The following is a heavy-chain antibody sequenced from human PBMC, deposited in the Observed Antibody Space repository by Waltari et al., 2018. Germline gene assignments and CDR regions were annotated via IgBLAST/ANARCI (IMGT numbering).Heavy chain of an antibody. Sequence: QLQLQESGPRPVPPSETLSVPSTGPSVPITSTSHYWAWLRQSPGQGLEWIGTVSYSGATYISPSLKSRVSVSRDTSKNQLSLILGSVTAADMAVYYCATYIGASVGTAAFDVWGQGTMVTVSS. V-gene: IGHV4-39*01. D-gene: IGHD5-12*01. CDR2: VSYSGAT. J-gene: IGHJ3*01. CDR1: SVPITSTSHY. CDR3: ATYIGASVGTAAFDV.